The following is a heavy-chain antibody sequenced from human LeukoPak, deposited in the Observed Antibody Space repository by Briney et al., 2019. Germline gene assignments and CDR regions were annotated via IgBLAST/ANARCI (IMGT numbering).Heavy chain of an antibody. J-gene: IGHJ6*02. D-gene: IGHD1-7*01. CDR3: ARDRVLSQDSWNYHTYDHYGMDV. CDR1: GYTFSKYG. V-gene: IGHV1-18*01. Sequence: ASVKVSCKASGYTFSKYGISWVRQAAGQGLEWMGWICAYNGDTNKAQKLQGRSIMTTDTSTSTDYVELRSLRSDDAAVYFCARDRVLSQDSWNYHTYDHYGMDVWGQGTTVTVSS. CDR2: ICAYNGDT.